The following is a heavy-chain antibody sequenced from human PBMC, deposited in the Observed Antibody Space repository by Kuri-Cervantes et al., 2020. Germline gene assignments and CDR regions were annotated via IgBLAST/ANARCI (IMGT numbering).Heavy chain of an antibody. D-gene: IGHD1-1*01. Sequence: GESLKISCAASGFTFSSYSMNWVRQAPGKGLEWVSSISSSSSYIYYADSVRGRFTISRDNTKNSVFLQMNSLRAEDTAVYYCAREARFKDDDPTTPPWYFDLWGRGTLVTVSS. CDR3: AREARFKDDDPTTPPWYFDL. CDR1: GFTFSSYS. CDR2: ISSSSSYI. J-gene: IGHJ2*01. V-gene: IGHV3-21*01.